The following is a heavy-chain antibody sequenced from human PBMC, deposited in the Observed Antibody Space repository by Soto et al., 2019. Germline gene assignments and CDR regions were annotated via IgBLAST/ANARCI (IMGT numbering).Heavy chain of an antibody. D-gene: IGHD6-19*01. Sequence: QVQLVQSGAEEKKPGASVKVSCKASGYTFTGYAIHWVRQAPGQRLEWMGWINSGNGNTKYSQKFQGRVTITRDTAAGAAYMELSSLRSEDTAVYYCAAAVEVAASCDYWGQGTLVTVSS. CDR1: GYTFTGYA. CDR3: AAAVEVAASCDY. CDR2: INSGNGNT. V-gene: IGHV1-3*05. J-gene: IGHJ4*02.